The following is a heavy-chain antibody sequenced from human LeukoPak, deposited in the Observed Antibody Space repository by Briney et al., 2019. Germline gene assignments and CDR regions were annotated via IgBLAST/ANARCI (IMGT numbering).Heavy chain of an antibody. D-gene: IGHD3-10*01. Sequence: GASVKVSCKASGYTFTSYGIIWVRQAPGQGLEWMGWISAYNGNTNFAQKLQGRVTMTTDTSTSTAYMELRSLRSDDTAVYYCAREYGSGSYYNPISDYWGQGTLVTVSS. J-gene: IGHJ4*02. CDR1: GYTFTSYG. CDR2: ISAYNGNT. V-gene: IGHV1-18*01. CDR3: AREYGSGSYYNPISDY.